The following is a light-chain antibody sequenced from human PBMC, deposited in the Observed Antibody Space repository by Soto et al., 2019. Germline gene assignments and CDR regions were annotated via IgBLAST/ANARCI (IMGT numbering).Light chain of an antibody. CDR3: SSYTSSGNYV. J-gene: IGLJ1*01. CDR2: DVT. Sequence: QSVLTRPASVSGSPGQSIAISCTGTSSDVGAYNYVSWYQQHPGKAPKIMIYDVTNRPSGVSNRFSGSKTGNTASLTISGLQAEDEADYCCSSYTSSGNYVFGTGTKVTVL. CDR1: SSDVGAYNY. V-gene: IGLV2-14*01.